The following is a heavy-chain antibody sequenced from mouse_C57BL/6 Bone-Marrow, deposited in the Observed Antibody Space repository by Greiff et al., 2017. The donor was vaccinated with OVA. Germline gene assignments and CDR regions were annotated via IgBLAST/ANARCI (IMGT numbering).Heavy chain of an antibody. D-gene: IGHD1-1*01. CDR1: GYAFSSYW. Sequence: QVQLQQSGAELVKPGASVKISCKASGYAFSSYWMNWVKQRPGKGLEWIGQIYPGDGDTNYNGKFKGKATLTADKSSSTAYMQLSSLTSEDSAVYFCARWGIYYGSSVYYYAMDYWGQGTSVTVSS. V-gene: IGHV1-80*01. J-gene: IGHJ4*01. CDR3: ARWGIYYGSSVYYYAMDY. CDR2: IYPGDGDT.